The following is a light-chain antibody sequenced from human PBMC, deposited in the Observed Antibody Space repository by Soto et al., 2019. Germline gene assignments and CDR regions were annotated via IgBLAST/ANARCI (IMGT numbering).Light chain of an antibody. Sequence: EIVMTQSPATLSVSPGERATLSCRASQSVSSNLAWYQQKPGQAPRLLIYGASTRATGIPARFSGSGSGTEFTLTISSLQSEDFAVYYCQAITFGQGTRLEIK. CDR3: QAIT. V-gene: IGKV3-15*01. CDR2: GAS. J-gene: IGKJ5*01. CDR1: QSVSSN.